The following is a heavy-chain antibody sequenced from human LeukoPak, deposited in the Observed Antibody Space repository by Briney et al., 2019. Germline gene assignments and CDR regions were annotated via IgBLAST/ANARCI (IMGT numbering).Heavy chain of an antibody. CDR1: GGSFSGYY. Sequence: SETLSLTCAVYGGSFSGYYWSCMRQPPGKGREWIGEINHSGSANHNPSLKSRVTISVDTPKKQFFWTLDPVTGADTAVYYCARGAGYSYGYGIYYYYYYYMDVWGKGSTVTIPS. J-gene: IGHJ6*03. CDR3: ARGAGYSYGYGIYYYYYYYMDV. CDR2: INHSGSA. D-gene: IGHD5-18*01. V-gene: IGHV4-34*01.